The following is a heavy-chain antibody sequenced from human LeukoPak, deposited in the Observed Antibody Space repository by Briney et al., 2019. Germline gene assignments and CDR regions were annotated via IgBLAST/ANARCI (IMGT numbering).Heavy chain of an antibody. D-gene: IGHD4-23*01. J-gene: IGHJ4*02. CDR2: IKSKTDGGTT. V-gene: IGHV3-15*01. Sequence: PGGSLRLSCAASGFTVSSNYMSWVRQVPGKGLQWVGRIKSKTDGGTTDYAAPVKGRFTISRDDSKTTLYLQMNSLKTEDTAVYYCTTEADGGPDYWGQGTLVTVSS. CDR3: TTEADGGPDY. CDR1: GFTVSSNY.